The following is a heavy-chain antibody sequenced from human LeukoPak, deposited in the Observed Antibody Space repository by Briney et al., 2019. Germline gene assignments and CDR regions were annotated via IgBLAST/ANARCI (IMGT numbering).Heavy chain of an antibody. D-gene: IGHD2-2*02. Sequence: SETLSLTCTVSGGSISSYYWSWIRQPPGKGLEWIGYIYYSGSTNYNPSFKSRVTISVDTSKNQFSLKLSSVTAADTAVYYCAREMGYCSSTSCYRLSYYMDVWGKGTTVTVSS. CDR1: GGSISSYY. V-gene: IGHV4-59*12. CDR3: AREMGYCSSTSCYRLSYYMDV. J-gene: IGHJ6*03. CDR2: IYYSGST.